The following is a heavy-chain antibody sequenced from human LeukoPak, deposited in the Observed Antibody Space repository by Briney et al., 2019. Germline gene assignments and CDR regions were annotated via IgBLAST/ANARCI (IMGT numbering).Heavy chain of an antibody. D-gene: IGHD6-19*01. V-gene: IGHV3-30*04. CDR1: GFTFSSYA. CDR2: ISYDGSNK. CDR3: ARANSSGWWGEGIDY. Sequence: GGSLRLSCAASGFTFSSYAMHWVRQAPGKGLEWVAVISYDGSNKYYADSVKGRFTISRDNSKNTLYLQMNSLRAEDTDVYYCARANSSGWWGEGIDYWGQGTLVTVSS. J-gene: IGHJ4*02.